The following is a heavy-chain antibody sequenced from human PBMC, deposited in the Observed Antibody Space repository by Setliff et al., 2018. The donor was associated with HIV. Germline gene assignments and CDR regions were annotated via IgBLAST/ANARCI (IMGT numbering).Heavy chain of an antibody. CDR2: ISSSSSTI. D-gene: IGHD3-9*01. Sequence: GGSLRLSCAASGFTFSTYSMNWVRQSPGKGLEWVSYISSSSSTIYYADSVKGRFTISRDNAKNSLYLQMNSLRAEDTAVYYCARERRYFDPNYMDVWGKGTTVTVSS. V-gene: IGHV3-48*01. J-gene: IGHJ6*03. CDR3: ARERRYFDPNYMDV. CDR1: GFTFSTYS.